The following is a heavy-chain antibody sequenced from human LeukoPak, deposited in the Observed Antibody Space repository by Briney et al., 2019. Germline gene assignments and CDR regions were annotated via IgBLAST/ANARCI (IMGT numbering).Heavy chain of an antibody. CDR3: ARESDDYGDYGGYFDY. D-gene: IGHD4-17*01. Sequence: PGGTLRLSCAASGFTFSDYYMSWIRQAPAKGLEWVSYISSSGSTIYYPDAVKGRFTISRDNAKNSLYVQMNSLRAEDTAVYYCARESDDYGDYGGYFDYWGQGTLVTVSS. CDR2: ISSSGSTI. V-gene: IGHV3-11*01. CDR1: GFTFSDYY. J-gene: IGHJ4*02.